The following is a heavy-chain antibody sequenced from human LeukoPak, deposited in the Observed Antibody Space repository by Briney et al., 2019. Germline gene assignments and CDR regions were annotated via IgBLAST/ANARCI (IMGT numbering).Heavy chain of an antibody. CDR1: GFTFSSYW. D-gene: IGHD3-9*01. Sequence: GGSLRLSCVASGFTFSSYWMHWVRQDPRKGLMWVSRINGDGRNINYADSVRGRFTISRDNAKNTLYLQMNTLRVEDTAVYYCTRDLMDYDVSTGLHHYYMDVWGQGTTVTVSS. CDR3: TRDLMDYDVSTGLHHYYMDV. J-gene: IGHJ6*02. CDR2: INGDGRNI. V-gene: IGHV3-74*01.